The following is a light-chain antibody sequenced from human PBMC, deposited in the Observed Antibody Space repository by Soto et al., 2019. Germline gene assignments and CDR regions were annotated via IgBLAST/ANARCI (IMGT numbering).Light chain of an antibody. J-gene: IGKJ2*01. Sequence: EIVLTQSPGTLSLSPGERATLSCRASQSVSSSYLAWYQQKPGQAPRHLIYGASSRTTGIPDRCSGSGSGTDFTLTISRLEPEDFAVYYCRQYGSSQRYTFGKGTKLELK. V-gene: IGKV3-20*01. CDR3: RQYGSSQRYT. CDR2: GAS. CDR1: QSVSSSY.